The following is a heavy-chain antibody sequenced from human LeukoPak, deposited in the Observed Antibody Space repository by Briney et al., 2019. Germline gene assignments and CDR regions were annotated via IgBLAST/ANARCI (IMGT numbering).Heavy chain of an antibody. D-gene: IGHD3-10*01. J-gene: IGHJ4*02. Sequence: SETLSLTCTVSGGSISSGSYYWSWIRQPAGKGLEWIGRIYTSGSTNYNPSLKSRVTISVDTSKNQFSLKLSSVTAADTAVYYCAKLPAYREYYPSDYWGQGTLVTVSS. V-gene: IGHV4-61*02. CDR1: GGSISSGSYY. CDR3: AKLPAYREYYPSDY. CDR2: IYTSGST.